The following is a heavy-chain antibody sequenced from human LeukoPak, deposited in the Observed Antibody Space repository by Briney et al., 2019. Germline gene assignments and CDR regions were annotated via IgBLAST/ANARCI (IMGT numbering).Heavy chain of an antibody. V-gene: IGHV3-21*01. J-gene: IGHJ5*02. CDR1: GFTFSSYS. Sequence: GGSLRLSCAASGFTFSSYSMNWVRQAPGKGLEWVSSISSSSSYIYYADSVKGRFTISRDNAKNSLYLKMNSLRAEDTAVYYCARDHQYYYDSSGPEGAWFDPWGQGTLVTVSS. CDR2: ISSSSSYI. D-gene: IGHD3-22*01. CDR3: ARDHQYYYDSSGPEGAWFDP.